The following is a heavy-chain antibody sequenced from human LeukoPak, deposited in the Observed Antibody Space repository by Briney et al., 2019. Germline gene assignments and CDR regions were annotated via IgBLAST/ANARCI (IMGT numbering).Heavy chain of an antibody. V-gene: IGHV1-3*01. J-gene: IGHJ4*02. Sequence: ASVKVSCKASGYTFTSYAMHWVRQAPGQRLEWMGWINAGNGNTKYSQKFQGRVTITRDTSAGTAYMELSSLRSEDTAVYYCARGGDDYGDYAEMGDFDYWGQGTLVTVSS. CDR3: ARGGDDYGDYAEMGDFDY. CDR2: INAGNGNT. D-gene: IGHD4-17*01. CDR1: GYTFTSYA.